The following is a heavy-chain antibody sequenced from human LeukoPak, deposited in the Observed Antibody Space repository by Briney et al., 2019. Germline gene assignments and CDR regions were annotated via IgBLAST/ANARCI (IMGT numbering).Heavy chain of an antibody. CDR3: ASAVDSFDP. CDR2: IYYSGST. J-gene: IGHJ5*02. Sequence: SETLSLTCTVSGGSISTSNYYWGWIRQPPGKGLEWIGSIYYSGSTYYNPSLKSRVTISVDTSKNQFSLKLSSVTAADTAVYYCASAVDSFDPWGQGTLVTVSS. D-gene: IGHD3/OR15-3a*01. CDR1: GGSISTSNYY. V-gene: IGHV4-39*07.